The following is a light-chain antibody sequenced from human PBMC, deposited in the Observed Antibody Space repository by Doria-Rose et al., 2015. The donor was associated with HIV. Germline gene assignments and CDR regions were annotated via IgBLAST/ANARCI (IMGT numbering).Light chain of an antibody. CDR3: HQYGTSWT. CDR1: QSFSSTY. J-gene: IGKJ1*01. V-gene: IGKV3-20*01. CDR2: DGS. Sequence: EIVMTQSPGTLSLSPGERATLSCRASQSFSSTYLAWNQQKPGQAPSLLIYDGSTRATGIPDRFSASGSGTDFTLTINRLEPEDFALYYCHQYGTSWTFGQGTKVEI.